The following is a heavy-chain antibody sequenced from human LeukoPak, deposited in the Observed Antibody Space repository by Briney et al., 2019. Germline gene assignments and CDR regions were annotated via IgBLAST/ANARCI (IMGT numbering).Heavy chain of an antibody. Sequence: GGSLRLSCAASGFTLNTFGLTWVRQAPGKGLEWVSSISVIGAYINYADSVNGRFTFSRDSAKNSLYLHMDSLRAEDTAVYYCARESPIATRIFDYWGQGALVTVSS. CDR2: ISVIGAYI. V-gene: IGHV3-21*01. D-gene: IGHD6-6*01. J-gene: IGHJ4*02. CDR3: ARESPIATRIFDY. CDR1: GFTLNTFG.